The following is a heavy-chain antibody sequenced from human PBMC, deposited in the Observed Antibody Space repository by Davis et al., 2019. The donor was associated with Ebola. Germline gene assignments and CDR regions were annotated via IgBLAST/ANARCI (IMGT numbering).Heavy chain of an antibody. D-gene: IGHD6-19*01. Sequence: PGGSLRLSCAASGFTFSSYGMHWVRQAPGKGLEWVAFIRYDGSNKYYADSVKGRFTISRDNSKNTLYLQMNSLRAEDTAVYYCAKVPLGQWLVLDYWGQGTLVTVSS. CDR1: GFTFSSYG. J-gene: IGHJ4*02. CDR3: AKVPLGQWLVLDY. CDR2: IRYDGSNK. V-gene: IGHV3-30*02.